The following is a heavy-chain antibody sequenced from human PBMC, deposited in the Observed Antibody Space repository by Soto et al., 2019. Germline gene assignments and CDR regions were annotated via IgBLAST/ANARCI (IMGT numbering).Heavy chain of an antibody. Sequence: QVQLQQSGPGLVKPSQTLSLTCGISGDSVSSNSATWNWIRQSPSRGLEWLGRTYYRSQWHNEYEESVKSRITINPDTSKNQFSLQLNSMSPDDTAVYDCARERGFPSEALDSWGRGTMVTVSS. CDR3: ARERGFPSEALDS. CDR2: TYYRSQWHN. J-gene: IGHJ3*02. CDR1: GDSVSSNSAT. V-gene: IGHV6-1*01. D-gene: IGHD3-10*01.